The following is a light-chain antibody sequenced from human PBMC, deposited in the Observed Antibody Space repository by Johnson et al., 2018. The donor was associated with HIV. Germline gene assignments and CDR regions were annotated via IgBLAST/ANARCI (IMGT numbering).Light chain of an antibody. V-gene: IGLV1-51*01. CDR3: GTWHTSLSGGGV. Sequence: VLTQPPSVSAAPGQKVTISCSGSSSNIGNYYVSWYQQLPGRAPTLLIYDNNKRPSGIPDRFSGSKSGPSATLVIPGLQTEDEGDYYCGTWHTSLSGGGVFGTGTKVTVL. CDR1: SSNIGNYY. J-gene: IGLJ1*01. CDR2: DNN.